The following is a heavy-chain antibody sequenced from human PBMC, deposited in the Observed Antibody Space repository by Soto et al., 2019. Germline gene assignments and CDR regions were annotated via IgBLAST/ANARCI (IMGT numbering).Heavy chain of an antibody. CDR1: GFTFSDYY. J-gene: IGHJ4*02. D-gene: IGHD4-17*01. CDR2: SSDSGTFT. CDR3: ARSGDYYNLLDY. Sequence: QVHLVESGGGLVKPGGSLRLSCAASGFTFSDYYMSWIRQAPGKGLEWLSYSSDSGTFTRYADSVKGRFSISRDNAKNSLYLQINSLRGEDTAIYYCARSGDYYNLLDYWGQGTPVTVSS. V-gene: IGHV3-11*06.